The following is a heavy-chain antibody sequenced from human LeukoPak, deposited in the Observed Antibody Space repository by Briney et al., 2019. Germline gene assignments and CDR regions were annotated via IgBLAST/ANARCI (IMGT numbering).Heavy chain of an antibody. V-gene: IGHV4-31*03. D-gene: IGHD1-7*01. Sequence: SETLSLTCTVFSDSFSSGGYYWSWIRQHPGKGLEWIWYIKFGGSAYYNPSLESRANISVDTSKNQCSLKLISVTAADTAVYYCVRRALVTLGTVISWSSHLWGRGTLVAVSS. J-gene: IGHJ2*01. CDR3: VRRALVTLGTVISWSSHL. CDR1: SDSFSSGGYY. CDR2: IKFGGSA.